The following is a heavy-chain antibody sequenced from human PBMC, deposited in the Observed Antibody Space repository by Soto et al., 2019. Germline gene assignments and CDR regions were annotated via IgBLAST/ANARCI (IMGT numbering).Heavy chain of an antibody. CDR2: INHSGST. D-gene: IGHD3-10*01. V-gene: IGHV4-34*01. CDR3: ARGDPGAY. J-gene: IGHJ4*02. CDR1: GGSFSGYY. Sequence: XTLSLTCAVYGGSFSGYYWSWIRQPPGKGLEWIGEINHSGSTNYNPSLKSRVTISVDTSKNQFSLKLSSVTAADTAVYYCARGDPGAYWGQGTLVTVSS.